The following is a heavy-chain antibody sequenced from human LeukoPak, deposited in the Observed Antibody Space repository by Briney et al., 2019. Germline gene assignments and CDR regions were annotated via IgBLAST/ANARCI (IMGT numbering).Heavy chain of an antibody. CDR2: INPSGGST. CDR3: ARVSCSGDSCYSLFDF. J-gene: IGHJ4*02. Sequence: ASVNVACKASGYTFTSYYMHWVRQAPGQGLEWMGIINPSGGSTNYAQKFQGRVTMNRDTYTSTVYMELSSLRSEDTALYYCARVSCSGDSCYSLFDFWGQGTLVTDSS. CDR1: GYTFTSYY. D-gene: IGHD2-15*01. V-gene: IGHV1-46*01.